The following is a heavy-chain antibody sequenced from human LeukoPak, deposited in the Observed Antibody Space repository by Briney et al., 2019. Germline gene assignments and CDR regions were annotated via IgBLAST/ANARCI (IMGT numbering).Heavy chain of an antibody. V-gene: IGHV3-48*03. J-gene: IGHJ5*02. CDR3: ASQHNWDFYS. Sequence: GGSLRLSCAASGFTFSSYEMNWVRQAPGKGLEWVSYISSSAGTTYYADSVKGRFTISRDNAKNSLYLQMNNLGPEETAVYYCASQHNWDFYSWGQGTLVTVSS. CDR1: GFTFSSYE. D-gene: IGHD1-1*01. CDR2: ISSSAGTT.